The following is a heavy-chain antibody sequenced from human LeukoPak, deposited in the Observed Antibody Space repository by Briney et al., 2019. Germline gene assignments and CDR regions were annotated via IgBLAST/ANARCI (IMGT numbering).Heavy chain of an antibody. V-gene: IGHV4-39*07. CDR3: ARVEGATTPPIDY. Sequence: SETLSLTCTVSGGSISSSSYYWGWIRQPPGKGLEWIGSIYYSGSTYYNPSLKSRVTISVDTSKNQFSLKLSSVTAADTAVYYCARVEGATTPPIDYWGQGTLVTVSS. D-gene: IGHD1-26*01. CDR2: IYYSGST. CDR1: GGSISSSSYY. J-gene: IGHJ4*02.